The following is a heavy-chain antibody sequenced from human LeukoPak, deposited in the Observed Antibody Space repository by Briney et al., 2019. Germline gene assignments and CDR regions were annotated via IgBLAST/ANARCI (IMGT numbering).Heavy chain of an antibody. D-gene: IGHD6-13*01. J-gene: IGHJ5*02. CDR3: ATEPGYNST. Sequence: ASVKVSCKASRYTFTNYYLHWVRQAPGQGLEWMGIINPSGGSTSYAQKFQGRITMTRDTSTSTVYMELSSLESDDTAVYYCATEPGYNSTWGQGTLVTVSS. CDR1: RYTFTNYY. CDR2: INPSGGST. V-gene: IGHV1-46*01.